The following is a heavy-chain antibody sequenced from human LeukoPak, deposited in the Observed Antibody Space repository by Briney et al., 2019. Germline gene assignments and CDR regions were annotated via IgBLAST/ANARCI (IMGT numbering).Heavy chain of an antibody. Sequence: GGSLRLSCEGSAFIFSGHWMNWVRQTPGKGLEWVASIKEDGSERQYVDSVKGRFTISRDNSKNTLYLQMNSLRAEDTAVYYCARAGPRWYFDYWGQGTLVTVSS. CDR3: ARAGPRWYFDY. D-gene: IGHD6-19*01. CDR2: IKEDGSER. V-gene: IGHV3-7*03. J-gene: IGHJ4*02. CDR1: AFIFSGHW.